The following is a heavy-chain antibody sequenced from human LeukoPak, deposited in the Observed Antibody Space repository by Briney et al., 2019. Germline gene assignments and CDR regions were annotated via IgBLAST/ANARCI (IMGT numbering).Heavy chain of an antibody. CDR3: AKAQWLVRAGAYYFDY. V-gene: IGHV3-23*01. Sequence: GGSLRLSCAASGFTFSSYAMSWVRQAPGKGLGWVSAISGSGGSTYYAGSVKGRFTISRDNSKNTLYLQMNSLRAEDTAVYYCAKAQWLVRAGAYYFDYWGQGTLVTVSS. CDR1: GFTFSSYA. CDR2: ISGSGGST. D-gene: IGHD6-19*01. J-gene: IGHJ4*02.